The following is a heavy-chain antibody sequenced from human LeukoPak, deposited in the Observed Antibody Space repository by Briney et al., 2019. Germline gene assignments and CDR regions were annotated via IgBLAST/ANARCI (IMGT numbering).Heavy chain of an antibody. D-gene: IGHD5/OR15-5a*01. CDR1: GYTLTGYY. CDR2: INTNTGNP. V-gene: IGHV7-4-1*02. J-gene: IGHJ5*02. Sequence: GASVKVSCKASGYTLTGYYLHWVRQAPGQGLEWMGWINTNTGNPTYAQGFTGRFVFSLDTSVSTAYLQISSLKAEDTAVYYCASSSVPGPRNWFDPWGQGTLVTVSS. CDR3: ASSSVPGPRNWFDP.